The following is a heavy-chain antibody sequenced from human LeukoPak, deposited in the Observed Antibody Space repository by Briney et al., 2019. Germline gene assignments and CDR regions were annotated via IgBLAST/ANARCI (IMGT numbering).Heavy chain of an antibody. V-gene: IGHV4-39*01. CDR2: IYHSGST. CDR1: GGSISSSSYY. CDR3: AGSESIAADLFDP. D-gene: IGHD6-13*01. J-gene: IGHJ5*02. Sequence: SETLSLTCTVSGGSISSSSYYWGWIRQPPGKGLEWIGSIYHSGSTYYNPSLKSRVTISVDTSKNQFSLKLSSVTAADTAVYYCAGSESIAADLFDPWGQGTLVTVSS.